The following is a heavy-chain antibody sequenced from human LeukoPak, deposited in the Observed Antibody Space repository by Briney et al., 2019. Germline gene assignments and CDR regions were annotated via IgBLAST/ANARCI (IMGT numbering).Heavy chain of an antibody. CDR3: APEGDGYILFDY. CDR2: INHSGST. Sequence: SETLSLTCAVYGGSFSGYYWSWIRQPPGKGLEWIGEINHSGSTNYNPSLKSRVTISVDTSKNQFSLKLSSVTAADTAVYYCAPEGDGYILFDYWGQGTLVTVSS. CDR1: GGSFSGYY. J-gene: IGHJ4*02. D-gene: IGHD5-24*01. V-gene: IGHV4-34*01.